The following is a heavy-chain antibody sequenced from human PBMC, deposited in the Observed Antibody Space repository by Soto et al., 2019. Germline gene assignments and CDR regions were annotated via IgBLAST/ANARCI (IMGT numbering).Heavy chain of an antibody. D-gene: IGHD2-21*02. Sequence: SETLSLTCAVSGGSISSGGYSWSWIRQPPGKGLEWIGYIYHSGSTYYNPSLKSRVTISVDRSKNQFSLKLSSVTAADTAVYYCAKVAYCGGDCYRGFDPWGQGTLVTVSS. V-gene: IGHV4-30-2*01. CDR1: GGSISSGGYS. CDR2: IYHSGST. J-gene: IGHJ5*02. CDR3: AKVAYCGGDCYRGFDP.